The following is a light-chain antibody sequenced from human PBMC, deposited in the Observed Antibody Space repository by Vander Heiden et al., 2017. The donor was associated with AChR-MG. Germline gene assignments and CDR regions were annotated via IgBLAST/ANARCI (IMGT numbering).Light chain of an antibody. J-gene: IGLJ2*01. CDR2: DVI. Sequence: QSALTQPASVSGSLGQSITISCTGTNNDIGAYNYVSWYQQHPGKAPKLMIYDVINRPSGVSHRFSGSKSGNTASLTISGLQAEDESDYYCSSYTTSTTLIFGGGTKLTVL. V-gene: IGLV2-14*03. CDR3: SSYTTSTTLI. CDR1: NNDIGAYNY.